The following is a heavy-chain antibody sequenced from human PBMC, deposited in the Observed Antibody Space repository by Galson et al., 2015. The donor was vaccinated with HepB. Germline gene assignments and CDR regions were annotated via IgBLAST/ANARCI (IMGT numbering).Heavy chain of an antibody. J-gene: IGHJ4*02. CDR2: VSTDGTT. Sequence: SLRLSCAASGFTLTIYWMHWVRHAPGKGLVWVSHVSTDGTTTYADSVKGRFTISRDSAKNMLYLQMNSLRVEDTAVYYCVRGFDLWGQGSRVTVSS. CDR1: GFTLTIYW. CDR3: VRGFDL. V-gene: IGHV3-74*01.